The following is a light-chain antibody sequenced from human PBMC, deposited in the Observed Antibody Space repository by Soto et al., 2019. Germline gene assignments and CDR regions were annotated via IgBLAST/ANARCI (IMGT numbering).Light chain of an antibody. J-gene: IGKJ1*01. CDR2: LGS. CDR1: HSLLHSNGYNY. V-gene: IGKV2-28*01. Sequence: DIVMTQSPLSLPVTPGEPASISCRSSHSLLHSNGYNYLDWYLQKPGQSPQLLIYLGSNRASGVPDRFSGSGSGTDFTLKIRRVEAEDVGVYYCMQPLQSWTFGQGTKVDI. CDR3: MQPLQSWT.